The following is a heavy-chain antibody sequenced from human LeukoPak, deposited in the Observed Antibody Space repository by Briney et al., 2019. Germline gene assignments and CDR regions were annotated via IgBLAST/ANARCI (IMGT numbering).Heavy chain of an antibody. V-gene: IGHV4-39*07. J-gene: IGHJ4*02. D-gene: IGHD5-12*01. CDR3: ERAHGSGGDYFDY. CDR1: GGSISSSSYY. CDR2: IYYSGST. Sequence: SETLSLTCTVSGGSISSSSYYWGWIRQPPGKGLEWIGSIYYSGSTYYNPSLKSRLTLSKDTSKNHFSLTLSSVTAADTAVYYCERAHGSGGDYFDYWGQGTLVTVSS.